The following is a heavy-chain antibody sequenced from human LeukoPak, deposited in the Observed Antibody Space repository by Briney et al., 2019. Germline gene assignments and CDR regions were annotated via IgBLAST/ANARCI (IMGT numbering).Heavy chain of an antibody. CDR3: ATVDSSPREEYFQH. D-gene: IGHD6-19*01. J-gene: IGHJ1*01. CDR1: GYTFTNYY. CDR2: INPSGDST. V-gene: IGHV1-46*01. Sequence: ASVKVPCKASGYTFTNYYMHWVRQAPGQGLEWMGIINPSGDSTSYAQKFQGRVFMTRDMSTTTVYMELSSLRSEDTAVYYCATVDSSPREEYFQHWGQGTLVTVSS.